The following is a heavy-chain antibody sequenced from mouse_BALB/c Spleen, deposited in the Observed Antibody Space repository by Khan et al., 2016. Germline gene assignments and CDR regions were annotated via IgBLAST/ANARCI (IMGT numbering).Heavy chain of an antibody. CDR3: ASTFWYFDV. J-gene: IGHJ1*01. Sequence: EVQLQESGGGLVQPGGALKLSCAASGFDFSRYWMSWVRQAPGQGLEWIGEINPASSTINYPPSLKHKFLIARATAQHTLYLQMSEGRSEDTALEYWASTFWYFDVWGAGTTVTISS. V-gene: IGHV4-1*02. CDR2: INPASSTI. CDR1: GFDFSRYW.